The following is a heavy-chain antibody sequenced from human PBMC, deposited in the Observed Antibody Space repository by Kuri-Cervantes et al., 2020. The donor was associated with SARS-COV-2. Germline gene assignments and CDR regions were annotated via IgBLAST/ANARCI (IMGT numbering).Heavy chain of an antibody. Sequence: SVKVSCKASGYTFTGYYMHWVRQAPGQGLEWMGGIIPIFGTSNYAQNFQGRVTITADKSTSTAYMELSSLRSEDTAVYYCARVETTTIKFDYWGQGTLVTVSS. CDR2: IIPIFGTS. D-gene: IGHD5-24*01. CDR1: GYTFTGYY. J-gene: IGHJ4*02. CDR3: ARVETTTIKFDY. V-gene: IGHV1-69*06.